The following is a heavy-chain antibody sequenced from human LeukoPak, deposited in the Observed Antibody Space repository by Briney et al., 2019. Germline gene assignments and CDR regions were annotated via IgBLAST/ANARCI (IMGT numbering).Heavy chain of an antibody. D-gene: IGHD2-2*01. J-gene: IGHJ4*02. V-gene: IGHV1-2*02. CDR2: ISPNSGDT. CDR3: ARANFLYCSSTTCLFDY. Sequence: ASVKVSCKASGYTFTDYYLHWVRQAPGQGFEWMGWISPNSGDTNYAQKFQGRVTMTRDTSISTAHMEMSRLRSDDTAVYYCARANFLYCSSTTCLFDYWGQGTPVTVSS. CDR1: GYTFTDYY.